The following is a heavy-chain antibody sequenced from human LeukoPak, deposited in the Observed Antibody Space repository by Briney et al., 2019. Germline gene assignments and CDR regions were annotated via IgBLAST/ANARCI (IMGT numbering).Heavy chain of an antibody. V-gene: IGHV3-30*02. D-gene: IGHD1-26*01. CDR3: ARLMVGQAGVGATHFDY. J-gene: IGHJ4*02. CDR2: IRHDGTEK. Sequence: GESLRLSCVVSGFTFSTYGMHWVRQAPGKGLEWLTFIRHDGTEKYYADFVKGRFTISRHNSRNTLYLQVNSLGPEDTAVYYCARLMVGQAGVGATHFDYWGQGTLVSVSS. CDR1: GFTFSTYG.